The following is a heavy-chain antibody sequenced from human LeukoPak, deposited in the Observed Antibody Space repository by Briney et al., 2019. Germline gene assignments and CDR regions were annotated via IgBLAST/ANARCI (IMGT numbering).Heavy chain of an antibody. CDR1: GDSVSSNSAA. CDR3: ARDQGYCSGGSCYEPIDY. V-gene: IGHV6-1*01. CDR2: TYYRSKWYN. J-gene: IGHJ4*02. D-gene: IGHD2-15*01. Sequence: SQTLSLTGAISGDSVSSNSAAWNWIRHSPSRGLEWLGRTYYRSKWYNDYAVSVKSRITINPDTSKNQFSLQLNSVTPEDTAVCYCARDQGYCSGGSCYEPIDYWGQGTLVTVSS.